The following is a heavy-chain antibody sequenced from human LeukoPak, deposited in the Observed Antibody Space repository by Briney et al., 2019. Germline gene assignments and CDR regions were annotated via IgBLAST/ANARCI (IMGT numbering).Heavy chain of an antibody. CDR1: GYTFTSYY. CDR2: INPSGGST. J-gene: IGHJ4*02. D-gene: IGHD6-13*01. V-gene: IGHV1-46*01. CDR3: TTNAAALDY. Sequence: ASVKVSCKASGYTFTSYYMHWVRQAPGQGLGWMGIINPSGGSTSYAQKFQGRVAMTRDTSTSTAYVEVTRLTSDDTAVYYCTTNAAALDYWGQGTLVTVSS.